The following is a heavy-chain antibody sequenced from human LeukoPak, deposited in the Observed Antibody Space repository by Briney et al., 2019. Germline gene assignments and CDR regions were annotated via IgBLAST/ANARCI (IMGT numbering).Heavy chain of an antibody. CDR3: AIEGSYGANFPDY. J-gene: IGHJ4*01. D-gene: IGHD4/OR15-4a*01. CDR1: GFTLSSYG. CDR2: IRYDGSNK. V-gene: IGHV3-30*02. Sequence: AGGSLRLSCAASGFTLSSYGMHWVRQAPGRGLEWVAFIRYDGSNKYYADSVKGRFTISRDNSRNTLYLQMNSLRPEDTAVYYCAIEGSYGANFPDYWGQGTLVTVSS.